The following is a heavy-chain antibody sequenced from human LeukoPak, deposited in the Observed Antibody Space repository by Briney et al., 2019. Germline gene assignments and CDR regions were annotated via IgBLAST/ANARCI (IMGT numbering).Heavy chain of an antibody. D-gene: IGHD3-16*02. CDR1: GFTFSSYW. Sequence: GGSLRLSCAASGFTFSSYWMSWVRQAPGKGLEWVANIKQDGSEKYYVDSVKGRFTISRDNAKNSLYLQMNSLRAEDMALYYCAKDATFGGVIVGYHFDYWGQGTLVTVSS. J-gene: IGHJ4*02. CDR2: IKQDGSEK. CDR3: AKDATFGGVIVGYHFDY. V-gene: IGHV3-7*03.